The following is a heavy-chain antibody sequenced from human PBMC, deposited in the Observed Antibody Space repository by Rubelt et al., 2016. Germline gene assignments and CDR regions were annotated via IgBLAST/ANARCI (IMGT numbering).Heavy chain of an antibody. CDR3: WVHGGN. CDR1: GSTFADYA. J-gene: IGHJ4*02. Sequence: EVQLVQSGGGLMKPGRSLRLSCTASGSTFADYAMSWFRQAPGKGLGWAGFIRHNAYSGTTEYAASVKGRLTMSRDDSQSTVFLQMSGLEVADTGIYYCWVHGGNWGRGTLVTVSS. D-gene: IGHD4-23*01. V-gene: IGHV3-49*05. CDR2: IRHNAYSGTT.